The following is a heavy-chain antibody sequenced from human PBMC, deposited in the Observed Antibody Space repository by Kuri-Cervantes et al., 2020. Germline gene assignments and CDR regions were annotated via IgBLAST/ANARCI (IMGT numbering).Heavy chain of an antibody. D-gene: IGHD3-3*01. CDR1: GGSFSGYY. J-gene: IGHJ4*02. V-gene: IGHV4-34*01. CDR3: ARGTLRFLEWLIGDGEYYFDY. CDR2: VNHSGST. Sequence: ESLKISCAVYGGSFSGYYWSWIRQPPGKGLEWIGEVNHSGSTNYNPSLKSRVTISVDTSKNQFSLKLSSVTAADTAVYYCARGTLRFLEWLIGDGEYYFDYWGQGTLVTVSS.